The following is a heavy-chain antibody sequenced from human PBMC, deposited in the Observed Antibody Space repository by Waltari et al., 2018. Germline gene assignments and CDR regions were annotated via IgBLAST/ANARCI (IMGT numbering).Heavy chain of an antibody. Sequence: EVQLVESGGTLVQPGRSLRLSCTGFGFTFAEYGVTWVREAPWEGLELVGVISSAVYGGTTEYAASVKGRFTISRDDSKSIAYLEMNTLTTEDTALYYCTRGRSAWSSTLDYWGQGTLVTVSS. CDR3: TRGRSAWSSTLDY. CDR2: ISSAVYGGTT. CDR1: GFTFAEYG. V-gene: IGHV3-49*04. J-gene: IGHJ4*02. D-gene: IGHD6-19*01.